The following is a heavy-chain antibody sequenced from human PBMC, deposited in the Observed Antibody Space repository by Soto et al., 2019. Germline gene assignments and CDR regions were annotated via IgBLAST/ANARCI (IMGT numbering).Heavy chain of an antibody. V-gene: IGHV4-59*01. CDR1: GGSITGYY. J-gene: IGHJ4*02. CDR2: VFYKGNN. D-gene: IGHD2-8*01. CDR3: ARSGDSVGVTDN. Sequence: QVQLQESGPGLVKPSETLSLTCTVSGGSITGYYWTWLRQPPGKGLVWIGYVFYKGNNNYNPSLRSRLPIAVDTAANQFSRRLSAVNAAEPAVYYCARSGDSVGVTDNWGQGTRVTVSS.